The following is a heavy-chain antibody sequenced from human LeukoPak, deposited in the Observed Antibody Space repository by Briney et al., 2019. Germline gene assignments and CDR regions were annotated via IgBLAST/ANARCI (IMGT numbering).Heavy chain of an antibody. V-gene: IGHV3-11*04. D-gene: IGHD1-26*01. J-gene: IGHJ3*01. CDR2: ISRIGNTK. CDR1: GFIFGDYY. Sequence: GGSLGLSCTASGFIFGDYYMAWVRQAPGKGLEWISYISRIGNTKYDAGSVKGRFIVSRDNAKNSLYLQMNNLRDDDTAVYYCARDRLLYSAFDVWGQGTMVTVSS. CDR3: ARDRLLYSAFDV.